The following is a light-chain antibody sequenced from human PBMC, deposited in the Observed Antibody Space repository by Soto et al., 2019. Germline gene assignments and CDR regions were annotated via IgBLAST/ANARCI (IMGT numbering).Light chain of an antibody. V-gene: IGLV1-40*01. J-gene: IGLJ2*01. CDR1: SSNIGANYD. CDR3: QSYDGSLNSVI. Sequence: QSVLTQPPSVSGAPGQRVTISCTGSSSNIGANYDVHWYHHLPGTAPKLLIYANTNRPSGVSDRFSGFKSGTSASLAITGLQAEDEGDFYCQSYDGSLNSVIFGGGTKLTVL. CDR2: ANT.